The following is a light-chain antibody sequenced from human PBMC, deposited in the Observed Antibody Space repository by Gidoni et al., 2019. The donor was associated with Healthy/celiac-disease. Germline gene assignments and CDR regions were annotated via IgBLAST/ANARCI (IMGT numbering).Light chain of an antibody. CDR2: GAS. Sequence: EIVMTQSPATLSVSPGERATLSCRASQSVNSNLAWYQQKPGQAPRLLIYGASTRATGIPARFSGRGSGTEFTLTISSLQSEDFAVYYCQQYNNWPLTFGQGTKLEIK. J-gene: IGKJ2*01. V-gene: IGKV3-15*01. CDR3: QQYNNWPLT. CDR1: QSVNSN.